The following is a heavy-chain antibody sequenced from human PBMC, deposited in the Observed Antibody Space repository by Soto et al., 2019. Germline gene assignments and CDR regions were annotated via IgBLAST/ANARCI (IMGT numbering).Heavy chain of an antibody. Sequence: SCAASGCTFSRGAMNWVRRAPGKGLEWVSGSRGRSGSTDYADSVKGRFTISRDSAKNTLFLQTNSLSAADTAVYYCTKGSGHDYRGQGTLVTVS. CDR1: GCTFSRGA. CDR2: SRGRSGST. J-gene: IGHJ4*02. V-gene: IGHV3-23*01. CDR3: TKGSGHDY. D-gene: IGHD3-3*01.